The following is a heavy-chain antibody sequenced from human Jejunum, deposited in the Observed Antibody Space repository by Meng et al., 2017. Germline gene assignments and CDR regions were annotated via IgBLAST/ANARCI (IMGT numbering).Heavy chain of an antibody. CDR2: IKRNSDGGTI. V-gene: IGHV3-15*01. CDR1: GFTFSNYW. J-gene: IGHJ4*02. D-gene: IGHD6-13*01. Sequence: GGSLRLSCAGSGFTFSNYWMTWVRQAPGKGLEWVGRIKRNSDGGTIDYAAPVKGRFTISRDDSKNTLYLQMDSLITEDTAVYFCATGAAAADHWGQGTLVTVSS. CDR3: ATGAAAADH.